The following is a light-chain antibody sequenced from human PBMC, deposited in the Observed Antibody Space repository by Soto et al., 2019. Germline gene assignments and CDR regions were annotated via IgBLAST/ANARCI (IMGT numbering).Light chain of an antibody. J-gene: IGLJ3*02. Sequence: QLVLTQSSSASASLGSSVKLTCTLSSGHSSYIIAWHQQQPGEAPRYLMKLEGSGNYNKGSGVPDRFSGSSSGADRYLTISHFQSEDEADYYCETWDSNTRVFGGGTKLTVL. CDR3: ETWDSNTRV. CDR2: LEGSGNY. CDR1: SGHSSYI. V-gene: IGLV4-60*03.